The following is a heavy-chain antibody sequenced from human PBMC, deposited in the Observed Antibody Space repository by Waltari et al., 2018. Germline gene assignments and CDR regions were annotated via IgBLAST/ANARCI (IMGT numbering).Heavy chain of an antibody. CDR3: ARRVRYSSSSYYYYGMDV. J-gene: IGHJ6*02. V-gene: IGHV4-34*01. D-gene: IGHD6-6*01. CDR2: INHSGST. CDR1: GGSFSGYY. Sequence: QVQLQQWGAGLLKPSETPSLTCAVYGGSFSGYYWSWIRQPPGKGLEWIGEINHSGSTNYNPSLKSRVTISVDTSKNQFSLKLSSVTAADTAVYYCARRVRYSSSSYYYYGMDVWGQGTTVTVSS.